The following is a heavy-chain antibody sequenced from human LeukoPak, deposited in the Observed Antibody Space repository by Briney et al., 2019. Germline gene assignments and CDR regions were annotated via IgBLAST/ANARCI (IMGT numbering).Heavy chain of an antibody. J-gene: IGHJ6*02. CDR1: GGSISSSIYY. V-gene: IGHV4-39*07. Sequence: PSETLSLTCAVSGGSISSSIYYWGWIRQPPGKGLEWIGNIYYSGRTYYNPSLESRVTISVDTSKNQFSLKLSSVTAADTAVYYCARSLSYGQLSYYGMDVWGQGTTVTVSS. CDR3: ARSLSYGQLSYYGMDV. CDR2: IYYSGRT. D-gene: IGHD3-10*01.